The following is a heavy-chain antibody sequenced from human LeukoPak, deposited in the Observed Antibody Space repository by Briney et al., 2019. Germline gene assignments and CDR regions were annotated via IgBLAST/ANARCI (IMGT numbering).Heavy chain of an antibody. Sequence: PGGSLRLSCAASGFTFSSYAMHWVRQAPGKGLEYVSAISSNGGSTYYANSVKGRFTISRDNSKNTLYLQMGSLRAEDMAVYYCARGPPRIPGSYFDYWGQGTLVTVSS. D-gene: IGHD2-2*02. CDR3: ARGPPRIPGSYFDY. CDR1: GFTFSSYA. V-gene: IGHV3-64*01. CDR2: ISSNGGST. J-gene: IGHJ4*02.